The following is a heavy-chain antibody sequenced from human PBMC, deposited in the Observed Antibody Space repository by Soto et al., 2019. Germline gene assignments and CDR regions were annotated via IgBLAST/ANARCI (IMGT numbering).Heavy chain of an antibody. CDR2: MIPIFGTA. Sequence: SVKVSCKASGGTFSSYAISWVRQAPGQGLEWMGWMIPIFGTASYAQKFQGRVTMTRDTSTSTAYMELSSLRSEDTAVYYCARAGYCSSTSCYLYYYMDVWGKGTTVTVSS. J-gene: IGHJ6*03. V-gene: IGHV1-69*05. CDR1: GGTFSSYA. CDR3: ARAGYCSSTSCYLYYYMDV. D-gene: IGHD2-2*01.